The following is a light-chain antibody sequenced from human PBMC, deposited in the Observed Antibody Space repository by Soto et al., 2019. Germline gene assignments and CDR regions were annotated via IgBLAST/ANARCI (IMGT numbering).Light chain of an antibody. CDR3: QHRNRWPPRAA. CDR1: QSISTY. Sequence: EIVLTQSPATLSLSPGERATLSCRASQSISTYLAWYQQKPGQAPRLLIYDASNRATGIPARFSGSGSATDFTLTISSLEPEDFAVYYCQHRNRWPPRAAFGGGTKVEIK. V-gene: IGKV3-11*01. J-gene: IGKJ4*01. CDR2: DAS.